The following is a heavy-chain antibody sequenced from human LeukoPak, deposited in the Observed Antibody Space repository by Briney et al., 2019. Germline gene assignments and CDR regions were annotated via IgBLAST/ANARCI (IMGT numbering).Heavy chain of an antibody. V-gene: IGHV1-69*13. D-gene: IGHD6-13*01. Sequence: SVKVSCKASGGTFSSYTITWVRQAPGQGLEWMGGIIPIFGTANYAQKFQGRVTITADESTNTAYMELSSLRFEDTALYYCAIPGYSSSWYVYWGQGTLVTVSS. CDR3: AIPGYSSSWYVY. J-gene: IGHJ4*02. CDR1: GGTFSSYT. CDR2: IIPIFGTA.